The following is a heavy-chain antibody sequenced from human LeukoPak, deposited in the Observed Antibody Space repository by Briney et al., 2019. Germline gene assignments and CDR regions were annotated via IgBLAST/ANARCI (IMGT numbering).Heavy chain of an antibody. CDR2: ISGSGHDT. D-gene: IGHD5/OR15-5a*01. J-gene: IGHJ4*02. V-gene: IGHV3-11*04. Sequence: GGPLRLSCEASGFPFSDSYMSWVRQAPGKGLEWLTYISGSGHDTSYADSVKGRYTVSRDNAKNSLFLQMNSLRAEDTAVYYCAKSARVYDHWGQGTLVTVSS. CDR3: AKSARVYDH. CDR1: GFPFSDSY.